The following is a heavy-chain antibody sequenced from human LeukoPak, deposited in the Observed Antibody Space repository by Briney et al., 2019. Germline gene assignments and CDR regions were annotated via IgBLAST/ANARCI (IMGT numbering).Heavy chain of an antibody. CDR1: GFTFSSYG. V-gene: IGHV3-30*02. J-gene: IGHJ6*02. D-gene: IGHD3-10*01. Sequence: GGSLRLSCAASGFTFSSYGMHWLRQAPGKGLVGVAFIRYDGSNKYYADSVKGRFTISRDNSKNTLYLQMNSLRAEDTAVYYGVGAGTSGSYRYYYYGMDVWGQGTTVTVSS. CDR2: IRYDGSNK. CDR3: VGAGTSGSYRYYYYGMDV.